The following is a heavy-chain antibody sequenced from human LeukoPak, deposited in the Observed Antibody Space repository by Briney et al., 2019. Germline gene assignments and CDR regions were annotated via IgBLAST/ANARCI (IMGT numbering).Heavy chain of an antibody. CDR1: GGTFSSYA. CDR3: ARAGSSRYGIDY. D-gene: IGHD6-13*01. Sequence: PWASVKVSCQASGGTFSSYAISWVRQAPGQGLEWMGGIIPIFGTANYAQKFQGRVTITADESTSIAYMELSSLRSEDTAVYYCARAGSSRYGIDYWGQGTLVTVS. J-gene: IGHJ4*02. CDR2: IIPIFGTA. V-gene: IGHV1-69*13.